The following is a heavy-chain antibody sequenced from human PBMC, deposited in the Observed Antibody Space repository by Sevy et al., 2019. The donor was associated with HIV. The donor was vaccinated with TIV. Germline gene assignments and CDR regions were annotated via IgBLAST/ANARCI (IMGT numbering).Heavy chain of an antibody. CDR2: ISGSSSYI. J-gene: IGHJ4*02. V-gene: IGHV3-21*01. Sequence: GRSLRLSCAASGFTFNIYSMNWVRQAPGKGLEWVSSISGSSSYIFYADSVKGRFTISRDNAKNSLYLQMNSLRAEDTAVYYCARGRGDPRADCFDYWGQGTLVTVSS. CDR3: ARGRGDPRADCFDY. D-gene: IGHD2-21*02. CDR1: GFTFNIYS.